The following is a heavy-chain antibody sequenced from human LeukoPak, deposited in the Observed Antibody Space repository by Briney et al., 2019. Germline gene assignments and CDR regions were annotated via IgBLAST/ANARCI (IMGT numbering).Heavy chain of an antibody. Sequence: PSETLSLTCTVSGGSISSGSYYWSWIRQPAGKGLEWIGRIYTSGSTNYNPSLKSRVTISVDTSKNQFSLKLSSVTAADTAVYYCARLSSWYPVYWGQGTLVTVSS. CDR1: GGSISSGSYY. V-gene: IGHV4-61*02. CDR2: IYTSGST. CDR3: ARLSSWYPVY. D-gene: IGHD6-13*01. J-gene: IGHJ4*02.